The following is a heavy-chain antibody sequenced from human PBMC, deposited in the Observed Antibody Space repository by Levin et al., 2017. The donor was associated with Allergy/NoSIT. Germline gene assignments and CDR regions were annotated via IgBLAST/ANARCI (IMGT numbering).Heavy chain of an antibody. Sequence: GGSLRLSCKGSGYSFTNYWIVWVRQTPGKGLEWMGIIYPGDSDTRYSPSFQGQVTISADKSISTAYLQWSSLKASDTAMYYCARRPPGGTTVWFDPWGQGTLVTVSS. CDR2: IYPGDSDT. CDR1: GYSFTNYW. D-gene: IGHD1-1*01. V-gene: IGHV5-51*01. CDR3: ARRPPGGTTVWFDP. J-gene: IGHJ5*02.